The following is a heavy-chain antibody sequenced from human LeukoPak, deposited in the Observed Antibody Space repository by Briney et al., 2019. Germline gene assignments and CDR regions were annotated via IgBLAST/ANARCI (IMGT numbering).Heavy chain of an antibody. CDR3: ARDSSRYSSSWYLLARNWFDP. CDR2: INTNTGNP. D-gene: IGHD6-13*01. Sequence: ASVKVSCKASGYTFTTYPMNWVRQAPGQGLEWMGWINTNTGNPTYAQGFTGRFVFSLDTSVSTAYLQISSLKAEDTAVYYCARDSSRYSSSWYLLARNWFDPWGQGTLVTVSS. J-gene: IGHJ5*02. CDR1: GYTFTTYP. V-gene: IGHV7-4-1*02.